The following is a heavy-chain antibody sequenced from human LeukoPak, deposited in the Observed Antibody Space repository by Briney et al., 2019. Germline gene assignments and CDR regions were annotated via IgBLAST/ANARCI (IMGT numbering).Heavy chain of an antibody. CDR1: GGSISSYY. CDR3: ASGRVVGLRYYYMDV. J-gene: IGHJ6*03. V-gene: IGHV4-59*08. CDR2: IYYSGST. D-gene: IGHD2-15*01. Sequence: SETLSLTCTVSGGSISSYYWSWIRQPPGKGLEWTGYIYYSGSTNYNPSLKSRVTISVDTSKNQFSLKLSSVTAADTAVYYCASGRVVGLRYYYMDVWGKGTTVTVSS.